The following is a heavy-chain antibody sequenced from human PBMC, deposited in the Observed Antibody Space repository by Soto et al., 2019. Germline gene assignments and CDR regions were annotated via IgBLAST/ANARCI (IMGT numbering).Heavy chain of an antibody. V-gene: IGHV3-23*01. CDR1: GFTFSNYA. CDR2: ISGSGGST. D-gene: IGHD1-26*01. J-gene: IGHJ4*02. CDR3: AKVPVGATGRFDY. Sequence: GSLRLSCAGCGFTFSNYAMSWVRQAPGKGLAWVSAISGSGGSTYYADSVKGRFTISRDNSKNTLYLQMNSLRAEDTALYYCAKVPVGATGRFDYWGQGTLVTVSS.